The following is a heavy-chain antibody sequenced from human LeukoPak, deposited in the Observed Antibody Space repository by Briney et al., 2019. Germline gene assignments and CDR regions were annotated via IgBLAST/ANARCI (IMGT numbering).Heavy chain of an antibody. CDR1: GFTFSSYW. D-gene: IGHD3-10*02. J-gene: IGHJ6*04. Sequence: GGSLRLSCAASGFTFSSYWMHWVRQAPGKGLEWVSSISPSSDYIYYADSLKGRFTISRDNAKNSLYLQMNSLRAEDTAVYYCAELGITMIGGVWGKGTTVTISS. V-gene: IGHV3-21*01. CDR2: ISPSSDYI. CDR3: AELGITMIGGV.